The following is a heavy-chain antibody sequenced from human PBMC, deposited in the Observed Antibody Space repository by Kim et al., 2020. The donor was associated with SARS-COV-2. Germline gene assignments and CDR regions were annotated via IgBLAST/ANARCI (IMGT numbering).Heavy chain of an antibody. Sequence: GGSLRLSCEASGFTFSGFWMDWVRQAPGKGLLWVSRVNTDGSDSAYEASVKRRSIASRDNTKNTFYLQMNLLRADDTAVYYCTRDTIGTNTSDSSGQG. CDR3: TRDTIGTNTSDS. D-gene: IGHD2-2*01. V-gene: IGHV3-74*03. J-gene: IGHJ4*02. CDR1: GFTFSGFW. CDR2: VNTDGSDS.